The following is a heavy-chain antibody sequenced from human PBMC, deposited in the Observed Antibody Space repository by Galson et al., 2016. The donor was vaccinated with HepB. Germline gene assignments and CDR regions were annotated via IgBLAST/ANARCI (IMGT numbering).Heavy chain of an antibody. CDR2: IWSDGTNK. D-gene: IGHD3-16*02. CDR1: GFSFSNYG. V-gene: IGHV3-33*01. J-gene: IGHJ4*02. Sequence: SLRLSCAASGFSFSNYGMHWVRQAPGKGLEWVALIWSDGTNKYYADSVKGRFTISRDNSKNTLYLQMNSLRAEDTAVYYCARDGDDYIWGSYRYRHYFDYWGQGTLVTVSS. CDR3: ARDGDDYIWGSYRYRHYFDY.